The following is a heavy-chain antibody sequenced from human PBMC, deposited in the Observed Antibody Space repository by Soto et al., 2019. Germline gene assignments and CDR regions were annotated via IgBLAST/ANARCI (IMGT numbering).Heavy chain of an antibody. CDR1: GFTFSSYA. J-gene: IGHJ5*02. CDR3: ARDPRPNSSSWYDWFDP. CDR2: ISSSGGSI. Sequence: GGSLRLSCAASGFTFSSYAMSWVRQAPGKGLEWVSYISSSGGSIYYADSVKGRFTISRDNSKNTLYLQMNSLRDEDTAVYYCARDPRPNSSSWYDWFDPWGQGTLVTVSS. D-gene: IGHD6-13*01. V-gene: IGHV3-23*01.